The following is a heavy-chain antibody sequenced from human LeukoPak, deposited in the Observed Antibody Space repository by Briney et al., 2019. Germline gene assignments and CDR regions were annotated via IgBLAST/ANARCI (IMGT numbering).Heavy chain of an antibody. J-gene: IGHJ4*02. CDR1: GFTVSSNS. Sequence: GGSLRLSCTVSGFTVSSNSMSWVRQAPGKGLEWVSFIYSDNTHYSDSVKGRFTISRDNSKNTLYLQMNSLRAEDTAVYYCAKSRERYCSGGSCTDYWGQGTLVTVSS. CDR2: IYSDNT. V-gene: IGHV3-53*01. D-gene: IGHD2-15*01. CDR3: AKSRERYCSGGSCTDY.